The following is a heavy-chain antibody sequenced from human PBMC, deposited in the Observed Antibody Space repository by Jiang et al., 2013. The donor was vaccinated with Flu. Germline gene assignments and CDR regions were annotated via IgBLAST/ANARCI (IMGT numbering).Heavy chain of an antibody. CDR3: ARVIELVVHYYMDV. J-gene: IGHJ6*03. CDR2: INQSGTT. D-gene: IGHD6-6*01. CDR1: GDSFSGYY. Sequence: LLKPSETLSLTCAISGDSFSGYYWTWIRQPPGKGLEWIGEINQSGTTDYNPSLKSRVTISLDTSKNQFSLRLSSVTAADTAVYYCARVIELVVHYYMDVWGKGTTVTVSS. V-gene: IGHV4-34*01.